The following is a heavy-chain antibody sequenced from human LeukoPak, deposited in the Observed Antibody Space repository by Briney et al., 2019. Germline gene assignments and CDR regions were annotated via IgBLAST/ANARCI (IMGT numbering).Heavy chain of an antibody. CDR2: ISRSSSSI. CDR1: GFTLSSYS. D-gene: IGHD6-13*01. CDR3: ARDRDGSWYEYFDS. V-gene: IGHV3-21*01. Sequence: GGSLRLSCAASGFTLSSYSMNWVRQAPGKGLEWVSSISRSSSSIYYADSVKGRFTISRDNAKNSLYLQMNSLRAEDTAVYYCARDRDGSWYEYFDSWGQGTLVTVSS. J-gene: IGHJ4*02.